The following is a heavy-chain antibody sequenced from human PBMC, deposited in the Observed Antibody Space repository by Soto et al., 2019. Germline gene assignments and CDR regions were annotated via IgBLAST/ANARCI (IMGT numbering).Heavy chain of an antibody. CDR2: IYFGGTT. CDR3: ARAGRYCSTGTCYAKY. Sequence: SETLSLTCTVSGGSTSGYYWSWIRQSPGKGLEWIGHIYFGGTTKYNPSLKSRVTISTDTSKNQFSLELSSVTAADTAVYYCARAGRYCSTGTCYAKYWGQGALVTVSS. V-gene: IGHV4-59*01. CDR1: GGSTSGYY. D-gene: IGHD2-15*01. J-gene: IGHJ4*02.